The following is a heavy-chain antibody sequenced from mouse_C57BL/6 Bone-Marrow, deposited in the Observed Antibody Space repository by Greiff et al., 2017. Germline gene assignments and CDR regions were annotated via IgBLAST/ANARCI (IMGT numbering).Heavy chain of an antibody. D-gene: IGHD1-1*01. CDR3: ARGPYYYGSSYDFDY. CDR2: IDPSDSYT. J-gene: IGHJ2*01. Sequence: QVQLQQPGAELVMPGASVKLSCKASGYTFTSYWMHWVKQRPGPGLEWIGEIDPSDSYTTSNQKFKGKSTLTVDKSSRTAYMQLSSLTSEDSAVYYCARGPYYYGSSYDFDYWGQGTTLTVSS. CDR1: GYTFTSYW. V-gene: IGHV1-69*01.